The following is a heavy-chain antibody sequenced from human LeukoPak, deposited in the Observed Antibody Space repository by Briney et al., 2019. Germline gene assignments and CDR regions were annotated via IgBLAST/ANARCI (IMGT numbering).Heavy chain of an antibody. Sequence: ASVKVSCKASGYTFTGYYMHWVRQAPGQGLEWMGWINPNSGGTNYAQKFQGRVTMTRDTSISTAYMELSRLRSDDTAVYYCARNPSFGGILDPWGQGTLVTVSS. V-gene: IGHV1-2*02. D-gene: IGHD3-3*02. CDR3: ARNPSFGGILDP. CDR2: INPNSGGT. CDR1: GYTFTGYY. J-gene: IGHJ5*02.